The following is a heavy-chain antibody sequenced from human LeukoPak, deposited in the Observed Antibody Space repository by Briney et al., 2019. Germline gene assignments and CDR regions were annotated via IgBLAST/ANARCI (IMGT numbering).Heavy chain of an antibody. CDR1: GGSISSGDYY. V-gene: IGHV4-30-4*08. D-gene: IGHD3-10*01. CDR3: ARGRYGSGSYFVPGYYYYYYMDV. CDR2: IYYSGST. Sequence: SETLSLTCTVSGGSISSGDYYWSWIRQPPGKGLEWIGYIYYSGSTYYNPSLKSRVTISVDTSKNQFSLKLSSVTAADTAVYYCARGRYGSGSYFVPGYYYYYYMDVWGKGTTVTVSS. J-gene: IGHJ6*03.